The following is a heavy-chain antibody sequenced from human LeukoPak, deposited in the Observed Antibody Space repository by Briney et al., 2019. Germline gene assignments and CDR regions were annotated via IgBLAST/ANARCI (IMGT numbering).Heavy chain of an antibody. Sequence: ASVKVSCKASGYTFTSYGISWVRQAPGQGLEWMGWISAYNGNTNYAQKLQGRVTMTTDTSTSTAYMELRSLRSDDTAVYYCARVRRAYCSGGSCYWRGAFDIWGQGTMVTVSS. V-gene: IGHV1-18*01. D-gene: IGHD2-15*01. J-gene: IGHJ3*02. CDR2: ISAYNGNT. CDR3: ARVRRAYCSGGSCYWRGAFDI. CDR1: GYTFTSYG.